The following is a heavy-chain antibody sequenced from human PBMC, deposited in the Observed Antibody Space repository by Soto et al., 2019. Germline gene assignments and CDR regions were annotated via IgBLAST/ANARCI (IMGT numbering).Heavy chain of an antibody. CDR1: GCTFSSYS. V-gene: IGHV3-21*04. Sequence: PCGSLRLSCAASGCTFSSYSMNWVRKATGKGLEWVSSISSSSSYIYYADLVRGRCTISRDNSRNILYLQMNSLRAEDTAVYYCAKDQSPYYGSGSYYKLRFGGMDVWGQGTTVTVSS. CDR3: AKDQSPYYGSGSYYKLRFGGMDV. J-gene: IGHJ6*02. CDR2: ISSSSSYI. D-gene: IGHD3-10*01.